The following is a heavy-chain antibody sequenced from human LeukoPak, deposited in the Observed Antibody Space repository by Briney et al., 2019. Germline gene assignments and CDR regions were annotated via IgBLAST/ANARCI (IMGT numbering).Heavy chain of an antibody. Sequence: PSETLSLTCTVSGGSISSYYWSWIRQPPGKGLEWIGYIYTSGSTNYNPSLKSRVTISVDTSKNQFSLKLSSVTAADTAVYYCARHVDFGVVIHFDYWGQGTLVTVSS. CDR1: GGSISSYY. V-gene: IGHV4-4*09. D-gene: IGHD3-3*01. J-gene: IGHJ4*02. CDR2: IYTSGST. CDR3: ARHVDFGVVIHFDY.